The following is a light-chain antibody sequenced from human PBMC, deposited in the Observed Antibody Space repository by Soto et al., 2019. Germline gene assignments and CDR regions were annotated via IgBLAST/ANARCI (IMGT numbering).Light chain of an antibody. V-gene: IGLV1-47*01. CDR3: AAWDDSLRGPL. Sequence: QSVLTQPPSASETPGQRVTISCSGSSSNIGSNYVYWYQQFPGTAPKVLIYRNNQRPSGVPDRFSGSKSGTSASLAISGPRSEDEADYYCAAWDDSLRGPLFGTGTKVTAL. CDR2: RNN. J-gene: IGLJ1*01. CDR1: SSNIGSNY.